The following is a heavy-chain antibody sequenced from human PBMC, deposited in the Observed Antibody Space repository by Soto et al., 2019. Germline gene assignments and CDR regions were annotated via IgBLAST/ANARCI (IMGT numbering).Heavy chain of an antibody. CDR3: AREVLGSRYFDY. Sequence: QVQLVESGGGVVQPGRSLRLSCAASGFIFSNYVMYWVRQAPGKGLEWVAFMSYDGTTKYYADSVKGRFTISRDNSKNTLYLQMNNLRPEDTGVYYCAREVLGSRYFDYWGQGTLVTVSS. CDR2: MSYDGTTK. D-gene: IGHD2-8*02. J-gene: IGHJ4*02. CDR1: GFIFSNYV. V-gene: IGHV3-30-3*01.